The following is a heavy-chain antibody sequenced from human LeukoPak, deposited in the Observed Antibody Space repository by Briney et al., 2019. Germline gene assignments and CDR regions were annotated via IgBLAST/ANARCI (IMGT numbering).Heavy chain of an antibody. CDR2: IIPIFGTA. CDR1: GYTFTGYY. J-gene: IGHJ6*03. D-gene: IGHD7-27*01. CDR3: AKEREWTTNNPNWYYMDV. Sequence: GASVKVSCKASGYTFTGYYMHWVRQAPGQGLEWMGGIIPIFGTANYAQKFQGRVTITADKSTSTAYMELSSLRSEDTAVYYCAKEREWTTNNPNWYYMDVWGKGTTVTVSS. V-gene: IGHV1-69*06.